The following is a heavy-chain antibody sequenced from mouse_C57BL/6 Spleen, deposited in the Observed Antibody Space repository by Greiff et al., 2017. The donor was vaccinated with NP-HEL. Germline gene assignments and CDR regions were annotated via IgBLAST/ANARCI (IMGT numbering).Heavy chain of an antibody. CDR1: GYAFSSSW. CDR3: ARWGLWNCFAY. J-gene: IGHJ3*01. CDR2: IYPGDGDT. V-gene: IGHV1-82*01. D-gene: IGHD1-1*02. Sequence: VQLQQSGPELVKPGASVKISCKASGYAFSSSWMNWVKQRPGKGLEWIGRIYPGDGDTNYNGKFKGKATLTADKSSSTAYMQLSSLTSEDSAVYICARWGLWNCFAYWGQGTLVTVSA.